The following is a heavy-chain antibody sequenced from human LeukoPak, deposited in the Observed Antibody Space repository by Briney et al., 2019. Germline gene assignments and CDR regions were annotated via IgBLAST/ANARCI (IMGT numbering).Heavy chain of an antibody. D-gene: IGHD3-3*01. Sequence: PSETLSLTCAVYGGSFSGYYWSWIRQPPGKGLEWIGEINHSGSTNYNPSLKSRVTILVDTSKNQFSLKLSSVTAADTAVYYCARGPTLFTIFGVVSHYYYMDVWGKGTTVTVSS. CDR1: GGSFSGYY. CDR2: INHSGST. CDR3: ARGPTLFTIFGVVSHYYYMDV. V-gene: IGHV4-34*01. J-gene: IGHJ6*03.